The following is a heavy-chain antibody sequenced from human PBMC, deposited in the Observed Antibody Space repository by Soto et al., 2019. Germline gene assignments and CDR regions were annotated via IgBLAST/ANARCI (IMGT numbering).Heavy chain of an antibody. V-gene: IGHV4-30-4*01. CDR1: GGSITSDYSC. D-gene: IGHD7-27*01. Sequence: QVQLQESGPGLVKPSQTLSLTCTVSGGSITSDYSCWSWIRQPPGEGLEWIGHIFDSGTTYTNPSLRSQVAISLDTSKNHFSLTLSSVTAADTAVYCCARGPSGDKVHYWGQGALVTVSS. CDR2: IFDSGTT. J-gene: IGHJ4*02. CDR3: ARGPSGDKVHY.